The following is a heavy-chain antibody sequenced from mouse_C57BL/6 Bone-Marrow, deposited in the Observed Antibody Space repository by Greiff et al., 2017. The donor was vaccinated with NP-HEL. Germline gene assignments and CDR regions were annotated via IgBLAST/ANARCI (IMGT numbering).Heavy chain of an antibody. J-gene: IGHJ3*01. CDR1: GFNIKNTY. CDR2: IDPANGNT. CDR3: ARDYYGSSSWFAY. V-gene: IGHV14-3*01. D-gene: IGHD1-1*01. Sequence: VQLQQSVAELVRPGASVKLSCTASGFNIKNTYMHWVKQRPEQGLEWIGRIDPANGNTKYAPKFQGKATITADTSSNTAYLQLSNLTSEDTAIYYCARDYYGSSSWFAYWGQGTLVTVSA.